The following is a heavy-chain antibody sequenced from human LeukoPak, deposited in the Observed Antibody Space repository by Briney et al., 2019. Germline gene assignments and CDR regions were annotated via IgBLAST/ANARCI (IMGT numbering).Heavy chain of an antibody. CDR3: TRDSGLSGYDLLDY. CDR1: GFPFRTYW. D-gene: IGHD5-12*01. Sequence: TGGSLRLSCAASGFPFRTYWITWVRQAQGKGLEWVANIKNDGSEKYYVDSVKGRFTTSRDNAENSLLLQMNSLRVEDTAVYYCTRDSGLSGYDLLDYWGQGTLVTVSS. CDR2: IKNDGSEK. V-gene: IGHV3-7*01. J-gene: IGHJ4*02.